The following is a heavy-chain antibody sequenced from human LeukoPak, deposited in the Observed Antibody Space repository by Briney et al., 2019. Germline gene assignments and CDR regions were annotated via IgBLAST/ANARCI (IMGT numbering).Heavy chain of an antibody. CDR2: ISAYNGNT. CDR3: ARLVRERWNGDYGDY. D-gene: IGHD4/OR15-4a*01. Sequence: ASVKVSCKASGYTFTSYGISWVRQAPGQGLEWMGWISAYNGNTNYAQKLQGRVTMTTDTSTSTAYMELRSLRSDDTAVYYCARLVRERWNGDYGDYWGQGTLVIVSS. J-gene: IGHJ4*02. V-gene: IGHV1-18*01. CDR1: GYTFTSYG.